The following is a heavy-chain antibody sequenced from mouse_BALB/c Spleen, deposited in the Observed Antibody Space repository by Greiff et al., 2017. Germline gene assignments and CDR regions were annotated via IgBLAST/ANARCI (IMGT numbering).Heavy chain of an antibody. Sequence: EVKLMESGPELVKPGASVKMSCKASGYTFTSYVMHWVKQKPGQGLEWIGYINPYNDGTKYNEKFKGKATLTSDKSSSTAYMELSSLTSEDSAVYYCARHDYGDWYFDVWGAGTTVTVSS. CDR3: ARHDYGDWYFDV. CDR1: GYTFTSYV. V-gene: IGHV1-14*01. CDR2: INPYNDGT. D-gene: IGHD1-1*02. J-gene: IGHJ1*01.